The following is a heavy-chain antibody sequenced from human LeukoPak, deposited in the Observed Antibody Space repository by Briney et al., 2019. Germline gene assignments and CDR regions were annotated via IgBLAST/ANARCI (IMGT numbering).Heavy chain of an antibody. CDR2: ISSSSSYI. CDR1: GFTFSSYS. CDR3: ARWHSRGRYFDY. D-gene: IGHD6-19*01. V-gene: IGHV3-21*01. J-gene: IGHJ4*02. Sequence: GGSLRLSCAASGFTFSSYSMNWIRQAPGKGLEWVSSISSSSSYIYYADSVKGRFTISRDNAKNSLYLQMNSLRAEDTAVYYCARWHSRGRYFDYWGQGALVTVSS.